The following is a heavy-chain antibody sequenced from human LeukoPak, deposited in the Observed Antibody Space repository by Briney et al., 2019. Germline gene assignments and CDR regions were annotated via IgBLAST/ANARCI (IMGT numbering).Heavy chain of an antibody. V-gene: IGHV3-74*01. CDR3: ARDLRTPSDTNIAIDY. Sequence: GGSLRLSCAASGFTFSTYWMHWVRQAPRKGLVWVSRINSDGSRTSYADSVKGRFTIYRDNTKNTLYLQMNSLRGEDTAVYYCARDLRTPSDTNIAIDYWGQGALVTVSS. CDR2: INSDGSRT. J-gene: IGHJ4*02. CDR1: GFTFSTYW. D-gene: IGHD4-23*01.